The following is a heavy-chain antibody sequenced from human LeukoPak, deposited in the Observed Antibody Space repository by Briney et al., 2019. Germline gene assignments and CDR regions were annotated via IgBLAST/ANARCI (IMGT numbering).Heavy chain of an antibody. D-gene: IGHD3-3*01. Sequence: GGSLGLSCAASGFTFSSYSMNWVRQAPGKRLEWVSSISSSSSYIYYADSVKGRFTISRDNAKNSLYLQMNSLRAEDTAVYYCARDQTYYDFWSGYSAYYYGMDVWGQGTTVTVSS. CDR2: ISSSSSYI. J-gene: IGHJ6*02. CDR3: ARDQTYYDFWSGYSAYYYGMDV. V-gene: IGHV3-21*01. CDR1: GFTFSSYS.